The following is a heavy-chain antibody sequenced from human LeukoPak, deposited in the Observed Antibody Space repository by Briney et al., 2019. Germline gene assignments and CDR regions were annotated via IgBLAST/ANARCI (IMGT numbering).Heavy chain of an antibody. D-gene: IGHD3-10*01. CDR1: GGSIRSSYYY. V-gene: IGHV4-39*02. CDR3: AREGSRGWPNYGMDV. J-gene: IGHJ6*02. Sequence: PSEALSLTCTVSGGSIRSSYYYWGWIRQPPGKGLEWIGSIYDSGSTYYNPSLKSRVTISVDTSKNQFSLKLNSVTAADAAVYYCAREGSRGWPNYGMDVWGQGTTVTVSS. CDR2: IYDSGST.